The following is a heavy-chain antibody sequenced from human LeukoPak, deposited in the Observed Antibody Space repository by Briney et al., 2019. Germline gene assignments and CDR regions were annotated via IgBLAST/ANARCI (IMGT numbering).Heavy chain of an antibody. V-gene: IGHV3-30*18. J-gene: IGHJ6*03. CDR3: AKVPSSQLLYYYYMDV. CDR2: ISYDGSDK. D-gene: IGHD2-2*01. CDR1: GFSFSNYG. Sequence: GRSLRLSCAASGFSFSNYGMHWVRQAPGKGLEWVAVISYDGSDKYYPDSVKGRLTISRDNSKNMLYLQMSSLRAEDTALYYCAKVPSSQLLYYYYMDVWGKGTTVTVSS.